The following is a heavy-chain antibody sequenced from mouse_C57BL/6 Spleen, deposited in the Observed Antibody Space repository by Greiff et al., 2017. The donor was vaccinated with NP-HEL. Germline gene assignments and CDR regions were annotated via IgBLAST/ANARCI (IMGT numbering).Heavy chain of an antibody. V-gene: IGHV1-15*01. D-gene: IGHD1-1*01. CDR3: TRGRGSQPLYYYAMDY. Sequence: QVQLQQSGAELVRPGASVTLSCKASGYTFTDYEMHWVKQTPVHGLEWIGAIDPETGGTAYNQKFKGKAILTADKSSSTAYMELRSLTSEDSAVYYCTRGRGSQPLYYYAMDYWGQGTSVTASS. CDR1: GYTFTDYE. CDR2: IDPETGGT. J-gene: IGHJ4*01.